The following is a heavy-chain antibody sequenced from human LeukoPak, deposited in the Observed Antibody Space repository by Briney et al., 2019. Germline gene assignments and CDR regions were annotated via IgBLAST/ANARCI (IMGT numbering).Heavy chain of an antibody. CDR3: AKDYGGNHWFDY. CDR2: ISWDSGAI. J-gene: IGHJ4*02. D-gene: IGHD4-23*01. V-gene: IGHV3-9*01. CDR1: GFTFDGYA. Sequence: GGSLRLSCAASGFTFDGYAMHWVRQAPGKGLEWVSGISWDSGAIGYADSVKGRFTISRDNAKNSPYLQMDSLRAEDTALYYCAKDYGGNHWFDYCGQGTLVTVSS.